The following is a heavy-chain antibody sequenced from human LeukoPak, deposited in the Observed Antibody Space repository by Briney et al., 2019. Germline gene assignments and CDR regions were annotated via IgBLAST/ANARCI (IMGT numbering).Heavy chain of an antibody. V-gene: IGHV3-7*01. CDR2: TKHERRGK. CDR1: GVTVRSYG. CDR3: SRDSGST. J-gene: IGHJ4*02. Sequence: RGALRLSCAAPGVTVRSYGMHWVRQGPGQGPEWEDNTKHERRGKYYVESVKCQIKISRDDAMVSVYLQINSLRVEDTAVYDCSRDSGSTWRQGTLVTVSS. D-gene: IGHD5/OR15-5a*01.